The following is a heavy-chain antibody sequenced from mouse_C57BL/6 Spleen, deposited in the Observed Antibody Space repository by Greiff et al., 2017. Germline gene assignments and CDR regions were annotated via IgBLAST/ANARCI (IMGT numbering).Heavy chain of an antibody. Sequence: VQLQQSGPVLVKPGASVKMSCKASGYTFTDYYMNWVKQSHGKSLEWIGVINPYNGGTSYNQKFKGKATLTVDKSSSTAYMELNSLTSEDSAVYYCASPPYYGSSYGYFEVWGTGTTVTVSS. CDR3: ASPPYYGSSYGYFEV. J-gene: IGHJ1*03. CDR1: GYTFTDYY. V-gene: IGHV1-19*01. CDR2: INPYNGGT. D-gene: IGHD1-1*01.